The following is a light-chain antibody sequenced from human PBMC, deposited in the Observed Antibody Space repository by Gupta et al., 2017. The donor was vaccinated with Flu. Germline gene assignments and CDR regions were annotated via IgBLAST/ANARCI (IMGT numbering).Light chain of an antibody. V-gene: IGKV1-5*03. CDR3: QQYNGFSRT. Sequence: DIQLTQSPSSLSASVGDRVTITCRASQHISSWLAWYQQKPGKAPRLLIYQASNLETGVPTRFSGSGSGTEFTLTISSLQPDDFGSYYCQQYNGFSRTSGQGTRVEIK. CDR1: QHISSW. J-gene: IGKJ1*01. CDR2: QAS.